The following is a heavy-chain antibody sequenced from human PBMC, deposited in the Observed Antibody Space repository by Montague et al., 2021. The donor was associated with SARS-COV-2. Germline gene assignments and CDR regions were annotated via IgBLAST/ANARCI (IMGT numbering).Heavy chain of an antibody. Sequence: SETLSLTCTVSAGSISTNSYYWAWIRQPPGKGLEWIGSISYSGSTYFNPSLESRLTMSVDTSKNHFSLKLSSVTAADTAVYYCARLWDFYGSGSYKSSRFDPWGQGTRVTVSS. CDR1: AGSISTNSYY. J-gene: IGHJ5*02. V-gene: IGHV4-39*02. D-gene: IGHD3-10*01. CDR3: ARLWDFYGSGSYKSSRFDP. CDR2: ISYSGST.